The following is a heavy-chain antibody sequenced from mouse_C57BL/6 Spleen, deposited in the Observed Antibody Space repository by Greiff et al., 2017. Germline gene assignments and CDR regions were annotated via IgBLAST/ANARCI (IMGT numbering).Heavy chain of an antibody. Sequence: VQLQQPGAELVRPGSSVKLSCKASGYTFTSYWMHWVKQSPIQGLEWIGNIDPSDSETHYNQKFKDKATLTVDKSSSTAYMQLSSLPSEDSAVYDCARNYGPSSGHFDVWGTGTTVTVSS. CDR2: IDPSDSET. J-gene: IGHJ1*03. V-gene: IGHV1-52*01. CDR3: ARNYGPSSGHFDV. D-gene: IGHD1-1*01. CDR1: GYTFTSYW.